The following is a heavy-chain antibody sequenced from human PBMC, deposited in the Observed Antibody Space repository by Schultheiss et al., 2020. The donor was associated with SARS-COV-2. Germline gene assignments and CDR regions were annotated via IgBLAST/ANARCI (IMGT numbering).Heavy chain of an antibody. CDR1: GGSFSGYY. CDR3: AKDLGYGDYVGNNYYGMDV. V-gene: IGHV4-34*01. J-gene: IGHJ6*02. Sequence: GSLRLSCAVYGGSFSGYYWSWIRQPPGKGLEWIGEINHSGSTNYNPSLKSRVTISVDTSKNQFSLKLSSVTAADTAVYYCAKDLGYGDYVGNNYYGMDVWGQGTTVTVAS. D-gene: IGHD4-17*01. CDR2: INHSGST.